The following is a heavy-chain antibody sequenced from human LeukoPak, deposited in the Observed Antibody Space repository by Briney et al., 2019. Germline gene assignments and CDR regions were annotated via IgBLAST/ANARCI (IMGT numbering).Heavy chain of an antibody. CDR2: IIPIFGTA. CDR1: GGTFSSYA. Sequence: SVKVSCKASGGTFSSYAISWVRQAPGQGLEWMGRIIPIFGTANYAQKFQGRVTLTTDDSTSTAYMELSSLRSEDTAVYYCARSSYYYDSSGYFDYWGQGTLVTVSS. D-gene: IGHD3-22*01. V-gene: IGHV1-69*05. CDR3: ARSSYYYDSSGYFDY. J-gene: IGHJ4*02.